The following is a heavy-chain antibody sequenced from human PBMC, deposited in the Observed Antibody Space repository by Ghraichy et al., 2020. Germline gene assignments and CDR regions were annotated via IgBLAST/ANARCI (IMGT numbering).Heavy chain of an antibody. V-gene: IGHV4-61*01. J-gene: IGHJ5*02. D-gene: IGHD4-17*01. CDR2: IYYSGST. Sequence: GSLRLSCTVSGGSVSSGSYYWSWIRQPPGKGLEWIGYIYYSGSTNYNPSLKSRVTISVDTSKNQFSLKLSSVTAADTAVYYCARAYGDLSWFDPWGQGTLVTVSS. CDR3: ARAYGDLSWFDP. CDR1: GGSVSSGSYY.